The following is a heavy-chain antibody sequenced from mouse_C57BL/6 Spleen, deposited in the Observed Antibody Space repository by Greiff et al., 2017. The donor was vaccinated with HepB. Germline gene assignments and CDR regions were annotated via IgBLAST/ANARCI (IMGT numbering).Heavy chain of an antibody. J-gene: IGHJ4*01. D-gene: IGHD2-4*01. CDR3: ARCRGYYDYDGPMDY. CDR1: GYTFTSYW. V-gene: IGHV1-72*01. Sequence: QVHVKQPGAELVKPGASVKLSCKASGYTFTSYWMNWVKQRPGRGLEWIGRIDPNSGGTKYNEKFKSKATLTVDKPSSTAYMQLSSLTSEDSAVYYCARCRGYYDYDGPMDYWGQGTSVTVSS. CDR2: IDPNSGGT.